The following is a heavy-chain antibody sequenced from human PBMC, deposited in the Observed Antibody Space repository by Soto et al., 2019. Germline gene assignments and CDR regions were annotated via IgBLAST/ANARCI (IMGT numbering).Heavy chain of an antibody. CDR2: VDHSGST. J-gene: IGHJ5*02. V-gene: IGHV4-59*01. D-gene: IGHD4-17*01. CDR3: ARMDGDYGWVDP. Sequence: QVLLQESGPGLGKPSGTLSLTCTLSGGSTKFYYWSWIRQSPGKGLAWIGYVDHSGSTNYNPSLWSRVTIIIGASRIRFSLELSSITAAGAAVFYCARMDGDYGWVDPWGQGTLVTVSS. CDR1: GGSTKFYY.